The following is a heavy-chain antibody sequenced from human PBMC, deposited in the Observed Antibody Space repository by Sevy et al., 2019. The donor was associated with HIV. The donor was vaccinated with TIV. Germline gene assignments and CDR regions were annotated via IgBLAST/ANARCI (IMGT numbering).Heavy chain of an antibody. V-gene: IGHV4-59*08. CDR1: GGSISSYY. CDR2: IYYSGST. Sequence: SETLSLTCTVSGGSISSYYWSWIRQPPGKGLEWIGYIYYSGSTNYNPSLKSRVTISVDTSKNQFSLKLSSVTAAVTAVYYCASVPDYWGQGTLVTVSS. CDR3: ASVPDY. J-gene: IGHJ4*02. D-gene: IGHD2-2*01.